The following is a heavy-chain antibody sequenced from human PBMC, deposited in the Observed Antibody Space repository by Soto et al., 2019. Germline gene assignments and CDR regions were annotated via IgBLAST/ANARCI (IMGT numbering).Heavy chain of an antibody. CDR3: ASLLKGYYYDSSGYYYYGMDV. Sequence: GALRVSGPASVFTFSSYRINWVRQAPGKWLELVSSISSSSSYIYYADSVKGRFTISRDNAKNSLYLQMNSLRAEDTAVYYCASLLKGYYYDSSGYYYYGMDVWGQGTTVTVSS. V-gene: IGHV3-21*01. CDR1: VFTFSSYR. CDR2: ISSSSSYI. D-gene: IGHD3-22*01. J-gene: IGHJ6*02.